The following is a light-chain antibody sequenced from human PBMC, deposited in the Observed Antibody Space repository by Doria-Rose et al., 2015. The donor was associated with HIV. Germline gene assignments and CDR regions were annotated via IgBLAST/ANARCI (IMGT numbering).Light chain of an antibody. V-gene: IGKV3-20*01. Sequence: TQSPGTLSLSPGERATLSCRASQRVKSSYLAWYQQKPGQAHRLLIYDASTSATGIPDRFSGSGSGTDFTLTISRLEPEDVAVYYCQQYGTSRGTFGQGTRLEIK. CDR3: QQYGTSRGT. J-gene: IGKJ5*01. CDR2: DAS. CDR1: QRVKSSY.